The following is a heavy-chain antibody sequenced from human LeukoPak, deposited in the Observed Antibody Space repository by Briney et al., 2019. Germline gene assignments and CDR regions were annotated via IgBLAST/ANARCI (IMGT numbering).Heavy chain of an antibody. CDR1: GFTFNSYG. Sequence: GGSLRLSCAASGFTFNSYGMHWVRQAPGKGLEWVAVIWSDGSNEYYAESLKGRFTISRDNSKDTVYLQLNSLRVEDTAVYYCARRSSGTYGFDCWGQGTLVTVST. J-gene: IGHJ4*02. CDR3: ARRSSGTYGFDC. D-gene: IGHD1-26*01. CDR2: IWSDGSNE. V-gene: IGHV3-33*08.